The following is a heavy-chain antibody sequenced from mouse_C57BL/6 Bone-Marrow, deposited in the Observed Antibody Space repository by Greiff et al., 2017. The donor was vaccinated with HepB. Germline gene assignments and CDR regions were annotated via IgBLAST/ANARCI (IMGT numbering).Heavy chain of an antibody. V-gene: IGHV2-6*03. D-gene: IGHD1-1*01. CDR2: IWSDGST. CDR1: GFSLTSYG. Sequence: QVQLKESGPGLVAPSQSLSITCTVSGFSLTSYGVHWVRQPPGKGLEWLVVIWSDGSTTYNSAPKSRLSISKDNSKSQVFLKMNSLQTDDTAMYYCARGATTEECFDYWGQGTTLTVSS. CDR3: ARGATTEECFDY. J-gene: IGHJ2*01.